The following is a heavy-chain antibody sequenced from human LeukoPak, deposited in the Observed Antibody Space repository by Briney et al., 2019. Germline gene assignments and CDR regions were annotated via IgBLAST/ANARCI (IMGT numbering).Heavy chain of an antibody. CDR2: ISGSGGST. CDR3: ARISSSYDYDY. J-gene: IGHJ4*02. V-gene: IGHV3-23*01. D-gene: IGHD6-6*01. Sequence: PGGSLRLSCAASGFTFSSYAMSWVRQAPGKGLEWVSAISGSGGSTYYADSVKGRFTISRDNSKNTLYLQMGSLRAEDMAVYYCARISSSYDYDYWGQGTLVTVSS. CDR1: GFTFSSYA.